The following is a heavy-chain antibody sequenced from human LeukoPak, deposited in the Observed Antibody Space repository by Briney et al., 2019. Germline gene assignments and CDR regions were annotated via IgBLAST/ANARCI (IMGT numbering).Heavy chain of an antibody. CDR2: VYYNGNS. J-gene: IGHJ4*02. V-gene: IGHV4-59*01. D-gene: IGHD1-1*01. Sequence: PSETLSLTCTVSGDSISGYYWSWIRQPPGKGLGWIGYVYYNGNSDYNPSLKSRVSMSIDTSKNQLSLKLSSVTAADTAVYYCARAHSNNWHVDYWGQGTLVTVS. CDR1: GDSISGYY. CDR3: ARAHSNNWHVDY.